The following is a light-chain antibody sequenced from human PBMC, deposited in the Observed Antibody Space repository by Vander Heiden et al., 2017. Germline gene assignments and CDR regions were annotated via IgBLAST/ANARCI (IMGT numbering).Light chain of an antibody. Sequence: DIQMTQSPSSLSASVGDRVTITCRASQSISSYLKCYQQKPGKAPTLLIYAASSLQSGVPSRFSGSRSGTDFTLTISRLQPEDFATYYCRQSDSTPLTFGQGTKVEIK. CDR3: RQSDSTPLT. CDR1: QSISSY. V-gene: IGKV1-39*01. J-gene: IGKJ1*01. CDR2: AAS.